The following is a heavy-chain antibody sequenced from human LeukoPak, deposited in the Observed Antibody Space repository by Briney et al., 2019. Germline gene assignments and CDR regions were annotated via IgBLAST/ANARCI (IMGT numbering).Heavy chain of an antibody. J-gene: IGHJ3*02. D-gene: IGHD6-13*01. CDR3: ARPRIAAAGTHGFDAFDI. V-gene: IGHV4-39*07. CDR1: GGSISSSSYY. CDR2: IYHSGST. Sequence: SETLSLTCTVSGGSISSSSYYWGWIRQPPGKGLEWIGSIYHSGSTYYNPSLKSRVTISVDASKNQFSLKLSSVTAADTAVYYCARPRIAAAGTHGFDAFDIWGQGTMVTVSS.